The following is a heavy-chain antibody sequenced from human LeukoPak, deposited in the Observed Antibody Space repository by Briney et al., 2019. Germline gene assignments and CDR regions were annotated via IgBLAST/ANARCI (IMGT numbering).Heavy chain of an antibody. J-gene: IGHJ4*02. Sequence: SETLSLTCTVSGGSISSSSYYWGWIRQPPGKGLEWIGSIYYSGSTYYNPSLKSRVTISVDTSKNQFSLKLSSVTAADTAVYYCARVDSSSCYLDYWGQGTLVTVSS. CDR3: ARVDSSSCYLDY. V-gene: IGHV4-39*07. D-gene: IGHD6-13*01. CDR2: IYYSGST. CDR1: GGSISSSSYY.